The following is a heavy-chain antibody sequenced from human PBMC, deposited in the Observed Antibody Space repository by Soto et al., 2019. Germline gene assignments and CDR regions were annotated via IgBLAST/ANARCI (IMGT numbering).Heavy chain of an antibody. CDR3: ARDPPPTDY. CDR2: ISAYNTNT. V-gene: IGHV1-18*01. CDR1: GYTFTSYH. J-gene: IGHJ4*02. Sequence: QVQLVQSGAEVKKPGASVKVSCKTSGYTFTSYHISWVRQAPGQGLEWMGWISAYNTNTNYAQKFQGRFTMTTDTLTRTAYMELRSLRYDDTAVYYCARDPPPTDYWGQGTLVTVSS.